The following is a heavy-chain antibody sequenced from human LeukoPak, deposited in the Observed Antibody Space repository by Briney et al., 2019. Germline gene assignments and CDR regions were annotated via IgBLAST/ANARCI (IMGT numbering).Heavy chain of an antibody. Sequence: ASVKCSCKASGYTFTSYGISWVRQAPGQGREWMGWISAYNGNTNEAQKLQGRGTMTTDTSTSTAYMELRSLRSGDTAVYYCARDGFVAMVTNDYYGMDVWGQGTTVTGS. CDR2: ISAYNGNT. CDR1: GYTFTSYG. D-gene: IGHD5-18*01. V-gene: IGHV1-18*01. CDR3: ARDGFVAMVTNDYYGMDV. J-gene: IGHJ6*02.